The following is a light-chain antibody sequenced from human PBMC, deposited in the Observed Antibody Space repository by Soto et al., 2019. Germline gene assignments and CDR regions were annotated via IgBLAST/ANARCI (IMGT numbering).Light chain of an antibody. Sequence: QSVLTQPPSVSGAPGQRVTISCTGSSSNIGAGYDVHWYQQLPGTAPKLLIYGNSNRPSGVPDRFSGSKSGNSASLAITGLQAEDEADYYCQSYASSLSGSVVFGGGTKLTVL. CDR2: GNS. CDR1: SSNIGAGYD. CDR3: QSYASSLSGSVV. V-gene: IGLV1-40*01. J-gene: IGLJ3*02.